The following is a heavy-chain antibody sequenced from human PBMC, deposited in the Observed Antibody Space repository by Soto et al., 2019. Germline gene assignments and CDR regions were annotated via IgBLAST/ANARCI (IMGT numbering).Heavy chain of an antibody. CDR1: GGTFSSYA. V-gene: IGHV1-69*01. D-gene: IGHD4-17*01. Sequence: QVQLVQSGAEVKKPGSSVKVSCKASGGTFSSYAISWVRQAPGQGLEWMGGIIPIFGTANYAQKFQGRATFTAYESPSTAYMELSSMRSEDTAVYYCAVTVATHYGMDVCGQGTTVTVSS. J-gene: IGHJ6*02. CDR2: IIPIFGTA. CDR3: AVTVATHYGMDV.